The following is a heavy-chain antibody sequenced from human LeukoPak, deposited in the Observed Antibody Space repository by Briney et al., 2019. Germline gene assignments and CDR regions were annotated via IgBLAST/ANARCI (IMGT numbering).Heavy chain of an antibody. J-gene: IGHJ4*02. CDR2: ISSSSSYI. CDR3: ATSYFYDSSGYLGYFDY. V-gene: IGHV3-21*01. D-gene: IGHD3-22*01. CDR1: GFTFSSYS. Sequence: PGGSLRLSCAASGFTFSSYSMNWVRQAPGKGLEWVSSISSSSSYIYYADSVKGRFTISRDNAKRSLYLQMNSLRAEDTAVYYCATSYFYDSSGYLGYFDYWGQGSLVTVSS.